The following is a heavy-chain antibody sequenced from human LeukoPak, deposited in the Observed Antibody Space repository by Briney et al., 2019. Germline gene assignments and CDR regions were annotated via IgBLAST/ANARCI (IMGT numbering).Heavy chain of an antibody. CDR1: GFTFSSYW. CDR2: IKRDGSEK. CDR3: ARASSGWYFDY. D-gene: IGHD6-19*01. Sequence: PGGSLRLSCAASGFTFSSYWMSWVRQAPGKGLEWVANIKRDGSEKYYVDSVKGRFTISRDNAKNSLYLQMNSLRAEDTAVYYCARASSGWYFDYWGQGTLVTVSS. J-gene: IGHJ4*02. V-gene: IGHV3-7*01.